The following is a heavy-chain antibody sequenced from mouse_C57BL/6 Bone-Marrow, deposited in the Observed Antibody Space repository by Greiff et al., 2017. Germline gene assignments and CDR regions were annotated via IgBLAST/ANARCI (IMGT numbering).Heavy chain of an antibody. CDR2: IHPGSGGT. Sequence: QVQLQQPGAELVRPGTSVKVSCKASGYAFTNYWIEWVKQRPGQGLEWIGEIHPGSGGTNYNEKLKGKATLTADKSSSTAYMQLSSLTSEDSAVYYCARAKCCDSWFAYWGQGTLVTVSA. CDR1: GYAFTNYW. CDR3: ARAKCCDSWFAY. V-gene: IGHV1-54*01. D-gene: IGHD1-3*01. J-gene: IGHJ3*01.